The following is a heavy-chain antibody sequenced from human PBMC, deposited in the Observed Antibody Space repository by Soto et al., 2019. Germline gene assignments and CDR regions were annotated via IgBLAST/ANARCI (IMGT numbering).Heavy chain of an antibody. CDR1: GFTFSSYG. J-gene: IGHJ4*02. CDR3: ARGVGDRYFDWYLTGRG. V-gene: IGHV3-33*01. D-gene: IGHD3-9*01. Sequence: GGSLRLSCAASGFTFSSYGMHWVRQAPGKGLEWVAVIWYDGSNKYYADSVKGRFTISRDNSKNTLYLQMNSLRAEDTAVYYCARGVGDRYFDWYLTGRGWGQGTLVTVSS. CDR2: IWYDGSNK.